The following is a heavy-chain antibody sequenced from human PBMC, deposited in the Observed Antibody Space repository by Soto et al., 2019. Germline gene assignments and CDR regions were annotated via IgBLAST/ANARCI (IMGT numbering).Heavy chain of an antibody. CDR1: GYSFASYR. CDR2: IYPGDSDT. D-gene: IGHD6-6*01. CDR3: ARTRSFTLGFYYDGMDV. Sequence: GESLKFSCQGSGYSFASYRIGWVRQMPGKDLEWMGIIYPGDSDTRYSPSFQGQVTISADKSLRTAYLQWTSLKASDTALYYCARTRSFTLGFYYDGMDVWGQGTTVTVSS. J-gene: IGHJ6*02. V-gene: IGHV5-51*01.